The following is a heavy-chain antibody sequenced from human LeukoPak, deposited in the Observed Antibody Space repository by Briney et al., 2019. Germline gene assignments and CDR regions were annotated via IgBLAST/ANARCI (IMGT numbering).Heavy chain of an antibody. J-gene: IGHJ6*02. CDR2: VYYTGTT. V-gene: IGHV4-59*01. CDR1: GGSIKNYY. Sequence: SETLPLTCALSGGSIKNYYWSWIRQPLGKGLEWIGYVYYTGTTSYNPSLKSRVTISVETSKNQFSLTLNSVTAADTAVYHCARQSDPYYHYGLDFWGQGTTVIVSS. CDR3: ARQSDPYYHYGLDF.